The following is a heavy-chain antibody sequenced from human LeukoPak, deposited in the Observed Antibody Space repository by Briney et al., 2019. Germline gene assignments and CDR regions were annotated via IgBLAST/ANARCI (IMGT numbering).Heavy chain of an antibody. D-gene: IGHD2-15*01. Sequence: SGGSLRLSCAASGFTFSTYDMHWVRQATGKGLEWVSAIASAGDIYYSDSVRGRFTISRENAKNSLYLQVNSLRVGDTAVCYCTRGGRDGFDIGGQGTMVTVSS. CDR3: TRGGRDGFDI. CDR1: GFTFSTYD. V-gene: IGHV3-13*01. J-gene: IGHJ3*02. CDR2: IASAGDI.